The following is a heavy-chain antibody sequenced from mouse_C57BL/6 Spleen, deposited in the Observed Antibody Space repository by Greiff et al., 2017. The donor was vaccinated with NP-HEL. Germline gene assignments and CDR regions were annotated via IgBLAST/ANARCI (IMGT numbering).Heavy chain of an antibody. J-gene: IGHJ4*01. CDR2: IDPNSGGT. D-gene: IGHD1-1*01. V-gene: IGHV1-72*01. CDR1: GYTFTSYW. CDR3: AGQYDGRSPHAMDY. Sequence: VQLQQSGAELVKPGASVKLSCKASGYTFTSYWMHWVKQRPGRGLEWIGRIDPNSGGTKYNEKFKSKATLTVDKPSSTAYMQLSSLTSEDSAVYYCAGQYDGRSPHAMDYWGQGTSVTVSS.